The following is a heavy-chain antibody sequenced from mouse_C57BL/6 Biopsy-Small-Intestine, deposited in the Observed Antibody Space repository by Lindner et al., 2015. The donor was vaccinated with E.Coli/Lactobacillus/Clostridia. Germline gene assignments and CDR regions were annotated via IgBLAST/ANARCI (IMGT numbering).Heavy chain of an antibody. CDR2: ISSGSSII. J-gene: IGHJ4*01. CDR3: ARDGSSYAMDY. D-gene: IGHD1-1*01. Sequence: VQLQESGGGLVKPGGSLKLSCAASGFTFSDYGMHWVRQAPEKGLERVAYISSGSSIIYYADTMKGRFTISRDNAKNTLFLQMTSLRSEDTAMYYCARDGSSYAMDYWGQGTSVTVSS. CDR1: GFTFSDYG. V-gene: IGHV5-17*01.